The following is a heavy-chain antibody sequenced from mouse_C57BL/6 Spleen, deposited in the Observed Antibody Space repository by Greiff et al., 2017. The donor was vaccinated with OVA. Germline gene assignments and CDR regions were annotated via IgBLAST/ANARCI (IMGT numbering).Heavy chain of an antibody. Sequence: QVQLKESGAELVRPGASVTLSCKASGYTFTDYEMHWVKQTPVHGLEWIGAIDPETGGTAYNQKFKGKAIVTADKSSSTAYMELRSLTSEDSAVYYCTREGAMARYFDDWGQGTTLTVSS. D-gene: IGHD1-1*02. CDR2: IDPETGGT. V-gene: IGHV1-15*01. CDR1: GYTFTDYE. CDR3: TREGAMARYFDD. J-gene: IGHJ2*01.